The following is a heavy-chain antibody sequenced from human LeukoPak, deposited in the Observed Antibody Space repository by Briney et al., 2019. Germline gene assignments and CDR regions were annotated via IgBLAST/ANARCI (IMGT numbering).Heavy chain of an antibody. V-gene: IGHV3-72*01. J-gene: IGHJ4*02. CDR2: TRNKANSYTT. Sequence: GGSLRLSCAASGFTFSDHYMDWVRQAPGKGLEWVGRTRNKANSYTTEYAASVKGRFTISRDDSKNSLYLQMNSLKTEDTAVYYCAKERSSSWYYFDYWGQGTLVTVSS. CDR3: AKERSSSWYYFDY. D-gene: IGHD6-13*01. CDR1: GFTFSDHY.